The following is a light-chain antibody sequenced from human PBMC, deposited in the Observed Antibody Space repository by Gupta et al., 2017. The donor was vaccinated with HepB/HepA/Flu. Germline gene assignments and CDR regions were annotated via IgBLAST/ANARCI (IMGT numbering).Light chain of an antibody. CDR1: SSDVGGYNY. CDR3: SSYTSSSTLV. CDR2: DVS. Sequence: QSALTQPASVSGSPGQSLTISSTGTSSDVGGYNYVSWYQQHPGKAPKLMIYDVSNRPSGVSNRFSGSKSGNTASLTISGLQAEDEADYYCSSYTSSSTLVFGGGTKLTVL. V-gene: IGLV2-14*03. J-gene: IGLJ2*01.